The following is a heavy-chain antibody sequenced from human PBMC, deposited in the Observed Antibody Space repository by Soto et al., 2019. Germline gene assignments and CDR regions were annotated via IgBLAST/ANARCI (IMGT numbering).Heavy chain of an antibody. CDR3: GKASVLVVFAPLTEYFDI. CDR1: GFTFSSDA. CDR2: ISGSGGST. V-gene: IGHV3-23*01. J-gene: IGHJ2*01. Sequence: PGGSRRLSCAAPGFTFSSDAMSWVRQAPGKGLEWVSAISGSGGSTYYADSVKGRFTISRDNSKNTLYLQRKSLRAEDTAVYYCGKASVLVVFAPLTEYFDILGRGTLVTVSS. D-gene: IGHD2-8*01.